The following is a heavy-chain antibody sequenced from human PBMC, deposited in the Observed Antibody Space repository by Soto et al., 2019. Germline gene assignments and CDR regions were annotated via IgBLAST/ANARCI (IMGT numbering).Heavy chain of an antibody. CDR2: IIPFHGVT. V-gene: IGHV1-69*08. Sequence: QVQLVQSGAEVKKPGSSVKVSCKASGGTFSPYTINWVRQAPGQGLEWMGRIIPFHGVTNYAQKLQARVTITADKSTSTAYMELSGLRFADTAMYYCTRDWEITVSTWSFGGFWGRGTLVTVSS. D-gene: IGHD3-10*01. CDR1: GGTFSPYT. J-gene: IGHJ4*02. CDR3: TRDWEITVSTWSFGGF.